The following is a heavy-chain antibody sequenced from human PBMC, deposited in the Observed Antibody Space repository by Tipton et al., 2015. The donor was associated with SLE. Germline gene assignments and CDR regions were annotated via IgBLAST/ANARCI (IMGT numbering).Heavy chain of an antibody. V-gene: IGHV1-2*02. J-gene: IGHJ2*01. CDR3: ARTSGFLWYFDL. CDR2: INPNSGGT. CDR1: GYTFTGYY. Sequence: QLVQSGAEVKKPGASVKVSCKASGYTFTGYYMHWVRQAPGQGLEWMGWINPNSGGTNYAQKFQGRVTITRNTPISTAYMELSSLRSEDTAVYYCARTSGFLWYFDLWGRGTLVTVSS. D-gene: IGHD2/OR15-2a*01.